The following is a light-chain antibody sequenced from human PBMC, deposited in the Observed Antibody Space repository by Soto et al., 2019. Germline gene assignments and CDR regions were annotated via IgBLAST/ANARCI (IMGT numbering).Light chain of an antibody. CDR3: QQTSSTPQT. J-gene: IGKJ4*01. CDR1: QSISIY. CDR2: GAS. V-gene: IGKV1-39*01. Sequence: DIQMTQSPSSLSASVGDRVTITCRASQSISIYLHWYQQKPGKAPKLLIYGASSLQSGVRSRFSGSGSGTDFTLTISSLQPEDFATYYCQQTSSTPQTFGGGTKVEIK.